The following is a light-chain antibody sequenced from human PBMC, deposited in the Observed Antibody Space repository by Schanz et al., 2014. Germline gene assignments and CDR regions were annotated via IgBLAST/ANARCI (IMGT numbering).Light chain of an antibody. V-gene: IGLV1-44*01. Sequence: QSVLTQPPSASGTPGQRVTISCSGSSSNIGTNTVIWYQQLPGTAPKLLIHSTNQRPSGVPARFSGSKSGTSASLAISGLQSEDEADYYCAAWDDSLNSWVFGGGTKLTVL. CDR3: AAWDDSLNSWV. CDR2: STN. CDR1: SSNIGTNT. J-gene: IGLJ3*02.